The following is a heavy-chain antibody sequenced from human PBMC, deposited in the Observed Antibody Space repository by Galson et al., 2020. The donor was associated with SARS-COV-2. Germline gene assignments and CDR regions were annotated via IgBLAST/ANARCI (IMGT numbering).Heavy chain of an antibody. J-gene: IGHJ4*02. V-gene: IGHV3-7*01. CDR2: IKQDGSEK. CDR1: GFTFSSYW. Sequence: GVFLKISCAPSGFTFSSYWMSWVRQAPGKGLEWVANIKQDGSEKYYVYSVKGRFTISRDNAKNSLYLQMNSLRAEDTAVYYCARVSGSDPSFDYWGQGTLVTVSS. D-gene: IGHD3-10*01. CDR3: ARVSGSDPSFDY.